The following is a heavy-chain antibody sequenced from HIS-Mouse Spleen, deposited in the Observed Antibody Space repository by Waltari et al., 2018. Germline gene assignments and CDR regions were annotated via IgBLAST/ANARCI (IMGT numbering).Heavy chain of an antibody. Sequence: QLQLQESGPGLVKPSETLSLTCTVSGGSISSSSYYWGWIRQPPGKGLGWIGSIYYSGSTDYNPSLKSRVTISVDTSKNQFSLKLSSVTAADTAVYYCARHNLNYWYFDLWGRGTLVTVSS. CDR2: IYYSGST. V-gene: IGHV4-39*01. CDR1: GGSISSSSYY. CDR3: ARHNLNYWYFDL. J-gene: IGHJ2*01.